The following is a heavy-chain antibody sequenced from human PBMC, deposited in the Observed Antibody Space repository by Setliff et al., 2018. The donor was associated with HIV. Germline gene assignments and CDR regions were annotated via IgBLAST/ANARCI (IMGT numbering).Heavy chain of an antibody. CDR1: GYTFTNYD. Sequence: ASVKVSCKASGYTFTNYDINWVRQATGQGLEWMGWMNPNSGNTGYAQNFQGRITMTTNTSISTAYMELSSLRSDDTAVCYCARVSHYYGAGRHDLGWWGQGTLVTV. CDR2: MNPNSGNT. V-gene: IGHV1-8*02. D-gene: IGHD3-10*01. J-gene: IGHJ4*02. CDR3: ARVSHYYGAGRHDLGW.